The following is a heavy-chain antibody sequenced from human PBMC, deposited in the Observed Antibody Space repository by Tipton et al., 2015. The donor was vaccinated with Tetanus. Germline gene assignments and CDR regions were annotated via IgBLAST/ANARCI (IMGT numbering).Heavy chain of an antibody. CDR2: IKSKTDGGTT. J-gene: IGHJ6*02. CDR1: GFTFSNAW. V-gene: IGHV3-15*01. CDR3: TTGVVVVLTYDGMDV. Sequence: SLRLSCAASGFTFSNAWMSWVRQAPGKGLEWVGLIKSKTDGGTTDYAAPVKGRFTISRDDSKNTLYLQMNSLKIEDTAVYYCTTGVVVVLTYDGMDVWGQGTTVTVSS. D-gene: IGHD2-15*01.